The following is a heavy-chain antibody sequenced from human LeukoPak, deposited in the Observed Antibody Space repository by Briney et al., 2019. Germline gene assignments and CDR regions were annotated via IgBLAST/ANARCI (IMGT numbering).Heavy chain of an antibody. V-gene: IGHV4-30-4*01. CDR1: GGSISSGDYY. CDR2: IYYSGST. J-gene: IGHJ6*04. Sequence: SETLSLTCTVSGGSISSGDYYWSWIRQPPGKGLEWIGYIYYSGSTYYNPSLKSRVTISVDTSKNQFSLKLSSVTAADTAVYYCARDTRRVRGIAGYYYGMDVWGEGTTVTVSS. D-gene: IGHD3-10*01. CDR3: ARDTRRVRGIAGYYYGMDV.